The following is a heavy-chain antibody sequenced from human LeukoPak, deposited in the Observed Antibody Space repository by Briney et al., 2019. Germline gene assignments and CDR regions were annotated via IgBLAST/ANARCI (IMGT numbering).Heavy chain of an antibody. CDR2: IWYDGSNK. Sequence: GGSLRLTCAASGFTFSSYGMHWVRQAPGKGLEWVAVIWYDGSNKYYADSVKGRFTISRDNSKNTLYLQMNSLRAEDTAVYYCARGPQLLLYSFDYWGQGTLVTVSS. D-gene: IGHD2-15*01. J-gene: IGHJ4*02. V-gene: IGHV3-33*01. CDR1: GFTFSSYG. CDR3: ARGPQLLLYSFDY.